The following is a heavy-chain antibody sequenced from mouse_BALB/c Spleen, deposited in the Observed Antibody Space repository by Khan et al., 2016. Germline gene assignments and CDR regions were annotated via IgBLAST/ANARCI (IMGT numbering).Heavy chain of an antibody. V-gene: IGHV5-6-4*01. Sequence: EVELVESGGGLVKPGGSLKLSCAASGFTFSSYTMSWVRQTPEKRLEWVATISSGGNYTYYPDTVKGRFTISSDNAKNTLYLQMSSLKSEDTASYYCTRDRSEGFAYWGPGTLVTVSA. CDR1: GFTFSSYT. CDR2: ISSGGNYT. D-gene: IGHD3-1*01. CDR3: TRDRSEGFAY. J-gene: IGHJ3*01.